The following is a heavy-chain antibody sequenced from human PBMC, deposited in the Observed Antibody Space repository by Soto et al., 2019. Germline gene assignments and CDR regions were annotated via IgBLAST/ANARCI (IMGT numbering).Heavy chain of an antibody. CDR3: ARRGDSRDY. Sequence: PGESLKISCQTSGYDFYTSWIAWVRQMPGEGLEWMGIIYPGDSDTKYSPSFQGQVSISVDKYINTAYLQWSSLKASDTAMYYCARRGDSRDYWGQGTLVTVSS. D-gene: IGHD2-21*01. V-gene: IGHV5-51*01. J-gene: IGHJ4*02. CDR1: GYDFYTSW. CDR2: IYPGDSDT.